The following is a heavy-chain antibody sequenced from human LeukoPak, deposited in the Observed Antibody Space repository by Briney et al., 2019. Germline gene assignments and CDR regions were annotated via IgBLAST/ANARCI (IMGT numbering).Heavy chain of an antibody. Sequence: GASVKVSCKVSGYTLTELSMHWVRQAPGKGREGMGGFYPEDGETIYAQKFQGRVTMTEDTSTDTAYMELSSLRSEDTAVYYCATGAHYSSGWYEYFQHWGQGTLVTVSS. V-gene: IGHV1-24*01. CDR1: GYTLTELS. J-gene: IGHJ1*01. CDR3: ATGAHYSSGWYEYFQH. CDR2: FYPEDGET. D-gene: IGHD6-19*01.